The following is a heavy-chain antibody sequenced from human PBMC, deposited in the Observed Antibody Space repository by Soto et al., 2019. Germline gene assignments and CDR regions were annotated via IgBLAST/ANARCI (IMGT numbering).Heavy chain of an antibody. CDR2: IKSKTDGGTT. V-gene: IGHV3-15*01. D-gene: IGHD3-3*01. Sequence: GGSLRLSCAASGFTFSNAWMSWVRQAPGKGLEWVGRIKSKTDGGTTDYAAPVKGRFTISRDDSKNTLYLQMNSLKTEDTAVYYCTTGDYDFWSGYYISPVAYYFDYWGQGTLVTVSS. CDR1: GFTFSNAW. CDR3: TTGDYDFWSGYYISPVAYYFDY. J-gene: IGHJ4*02.